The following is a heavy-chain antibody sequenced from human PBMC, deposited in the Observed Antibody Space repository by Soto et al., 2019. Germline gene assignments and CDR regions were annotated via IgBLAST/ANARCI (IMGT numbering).Heavy chain of an antibody. CDR2: VNWSGDRA. CDR1: GFTFEDYE. J-gene: IGHJ2*01. V-gene: IGHV3-20*01. CDR3: ARSIPEAGGGRYFDL. Sequence: EVQLVESGGDVVRPGGSLRLSCAAAGFTFEDYEMSWVRQVPGKGLEWVSSVNWSGDRADYADSVEGRFTISRDDARNSLYLEMHSLKAEDTALFHCARSIPEAGGGRYFDLWGRGTLVTVSS. D-gene: IGHD6-19*01.